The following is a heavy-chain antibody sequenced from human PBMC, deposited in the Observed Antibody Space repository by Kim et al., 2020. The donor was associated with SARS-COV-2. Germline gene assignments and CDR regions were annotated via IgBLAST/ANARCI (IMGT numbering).Heavy chain of an antibody. Sequence: SETLSLTCTVSGGSISSGGYYWSWIRQHPGKGLEWIGYIYYSVSTYYNPSLKSRVTISVDTSKNQFSLKLSSVTAADTAVYYCARDQNAGVDVWGQGTTVTVSS. CDR2: IYYSVST. D-gene: IGHD3-10*01. CDR1: GGSISSGGYY. V-gene: IGHV4-31*03. CDR3: ARDQNAGVDV. J-gene: IGHJ6*02.